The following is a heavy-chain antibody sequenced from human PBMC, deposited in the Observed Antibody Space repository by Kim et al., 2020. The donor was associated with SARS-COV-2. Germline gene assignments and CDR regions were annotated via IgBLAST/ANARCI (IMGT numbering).Heavy chain of an antibody. CDR2: IYYIGST. CDR3: AVGGSCSITSYSTINW. CDR1: GGSISSGGYY. Sequence: SETLSLTCTVSGGSISSGGYYWSWIRQHPGKGLEWIGYIYYIGSTSYNPFLKCRVTIAVDSSKNSFSLQMSSVTAAETAVYSCAVGGSCSITSYSTINW. J-gene: IGHJ5*01. V-gene: IGHV4-31*03. D-gene: IGHD2-2*02.